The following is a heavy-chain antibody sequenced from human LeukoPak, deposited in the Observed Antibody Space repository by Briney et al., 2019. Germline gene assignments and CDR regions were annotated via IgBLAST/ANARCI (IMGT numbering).Heavy chain of an antibody. Sequence: GASVKVSCKASGYTFTGYYMHWVRQAPGQGLEWMGWINPNSGGTNYAQKFQGRVTMTRDTSISTAYMELSRLRSDDTAVYYCATTYYDFWSGQGWFDPWGQGTLVTVSS. CDR3: ATTYYDFWSGQGWFDP. V-gene: IGHV1-2*02. CDR2: INPNSGGT. CDR1: GYTFTGYY. J-gene: IGHJ5*02. D-gene: IGHD3-3*01.